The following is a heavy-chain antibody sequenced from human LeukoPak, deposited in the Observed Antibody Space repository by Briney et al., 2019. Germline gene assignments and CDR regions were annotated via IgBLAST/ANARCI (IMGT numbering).Heavy chain of an antibody. V-gene: IGHV3-21*01. CDR2: ISGSSSYI. Sequence: GGSLRLSCAASGFTFSSYSMNWVRQAPGKGLEWVSSISGSSSYINYADSVKGRFTISRDNAKNSLYLQMSSLRAEDTAVYYCXXANYDSSGYYFDSWGQGTLVTVSS. J-gene: IGHJ4*02. CDR3: XXANYDSSGYYFDS. CDR1: GFTFSSYS. D-gene: IGHD3-22*01.